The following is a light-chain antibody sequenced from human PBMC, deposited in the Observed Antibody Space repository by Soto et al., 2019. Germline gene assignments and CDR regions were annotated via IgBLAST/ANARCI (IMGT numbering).Light chain of an antibody. J-gene: IGLJ1*01. CDR2: SND. CDR1: SSNIGRNT. V-gene: IGLV1-44*01. Sequence: QPVLTQPPSAAGTPGQRVTISCSGSSSNIGRNTVNWYQQVPGTAPKLLIYSNDQRPSGVPDRFSGSKSGTSASLAISGLQSEDEADYYCAAWDDSLNGPFVFGIGTKLTVL. CDR3: AAWDDSLNGPFV.